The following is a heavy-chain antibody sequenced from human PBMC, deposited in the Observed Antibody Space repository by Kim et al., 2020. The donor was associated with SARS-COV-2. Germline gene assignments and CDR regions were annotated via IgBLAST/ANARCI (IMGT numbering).Heavy chain of an antibody. CDR1: GFTFRNYA. CDR3: ARTDGRLEANFDF. V-gene: IGHV3-21*06. Sequence: GGSLRLSCAASGFTFRNYAMNWVRQVPGRGLEWVSSINRNGDYVFYADSVKGRFTISRDDTKNSLFLQMNSLRADDTAVYHCARTDGRLEANFDFWVQGT. J-gene: IGHJ4*02. CDR2: INRNGDYV. D-gene: IGHD1-1*01.